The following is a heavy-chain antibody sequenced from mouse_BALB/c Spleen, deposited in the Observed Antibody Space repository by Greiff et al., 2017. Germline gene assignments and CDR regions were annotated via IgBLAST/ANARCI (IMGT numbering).Heavy chain of an antibody. V-gene: IGHV5-4*02. CDR3: ARDAMDD. J-gene: IGHJ4*01. CDR1: GFTFRDYY. CDR2: ISDGGSYT. Sequence: EVNLVESGGGLVKPGGSLKLSCAASGFTFRDYYMYWVRQTPEKRLEWVATISDGGSYTYYPDSVKGRFTISRDNAKNNLYLQMSSLKSEDTAMYYCARDAMDDWGQGTSVTVSS.